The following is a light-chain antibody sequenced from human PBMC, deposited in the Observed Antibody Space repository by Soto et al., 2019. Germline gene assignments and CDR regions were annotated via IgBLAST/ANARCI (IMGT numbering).Light chain of an antibody. V-gene: IGLV1-51*01. CDR1: SSNIGKNY. Sequence: QSVLTQPPSVSAAPGQKVTISCSGSSSNIGKNYVSWYQQLPGAAPKLLIYDNTRRPSGIPDRFSGSKSGTSATLGITGLQTGDEADYYCGTWDTSLSAGVFGGGTKVTVL. CDR2: DNT. J-gene: IGLJ2*01. CDR3: GTWDTSLSAGV.